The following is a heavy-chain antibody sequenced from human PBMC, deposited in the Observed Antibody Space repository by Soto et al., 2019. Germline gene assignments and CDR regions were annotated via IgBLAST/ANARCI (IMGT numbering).Heavy chain of an antibody. CDR3: GRGGPIVLMVYAITTRTNWFDP. V-gene: IGHV4-34*01. J-gene: IGHJ5*02. D-gene: IGHD2-8*01. CDR2: INHSGST. CDR1: GGSFSGYY. Sequence: KPSETLSLTCAVYGGSFSGYYWSWIRQPPGKGLEWIGEINHSGSTNYNPSLKSRVTISVDTSKNQFSLKLSSVTAADTAGYYCGRGGPIVLMVYAITTRTNWFDPWGKGTLVTVSS.